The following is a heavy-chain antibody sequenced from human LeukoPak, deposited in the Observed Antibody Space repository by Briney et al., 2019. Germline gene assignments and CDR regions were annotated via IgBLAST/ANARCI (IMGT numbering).Heavy chain of an antibody. J-gene: IGHJ6*02. CDR1: GFTLGGFA. D-gene: IGHD3-10*02. CDR2: IGSDVKT. Sequence: GGSLRLSCAASGFTLGGFAMTWVRQAPGKGLEWVSRIGSDVKTQYSDSVTGRFPISRDKYQSTVSLQMHSLRAGDTALYFCEKDLQYYVAMDVWGQGTAVTVSS. V-gene: IGHV3-23*01. CDR3: EKDLQYYVAMDV.